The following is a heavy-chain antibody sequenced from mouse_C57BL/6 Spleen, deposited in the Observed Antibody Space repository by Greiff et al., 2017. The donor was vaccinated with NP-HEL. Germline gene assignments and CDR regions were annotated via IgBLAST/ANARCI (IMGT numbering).Heavy chain of an antibody. CDR2: ISYDGSN. V-gene: IGHV3-6*01. CDR3: AGGNYDYDWDAMDY. J-gene: IGHJ4*01. CDR1: GYSITSGYY. D-gene: IGHD2-4*01. Sequence: EVKLQESGPGLVKPSQSLSLTCSVTGYSITSGYYWNWIRQFPGNKLEWMGYISYDGSNNYNPSFKNRISITRDTSKNQFFLKLNSLTTEDTATYYCAGGNYDYDWDAMDYWGQGTSVTVSS.